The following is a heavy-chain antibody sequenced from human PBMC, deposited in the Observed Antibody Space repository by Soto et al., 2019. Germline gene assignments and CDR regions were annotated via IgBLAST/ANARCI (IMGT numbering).Heavy chain of an antibody. Sequence: ASVKVSCKASGYTFTSYDINWVRQATGQGLEWMGWMNSNSGNTGHAQKFRGRVTMTRNTSISTAYMELSSLRSEDRAVYYCARVLSGYYYSDYWGQGSLVTVSS. J-gene: IGHJ4*02. D-gene: IGHD3-9*01. V-gene: IGHV1-8*01. CDR2: MNSNSGNT. CDR3: ARVLSGYYYSDY. CDR1: GYTFTSYD.